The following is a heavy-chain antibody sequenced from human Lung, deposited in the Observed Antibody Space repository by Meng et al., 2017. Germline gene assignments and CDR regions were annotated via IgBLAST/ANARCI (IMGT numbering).Heavy chain of an antibody. CDR1: AGAFSDYD. J-gene: IGHJ4*02. Sequence: QGQVQQGGSGVLKLSETLSLTCVVSAGAFSDYDWSWIRQAPGKGLEWIGEINLSGSTNYNPSLESRATISVDTSQNNLSLKLSSVTAADSAVYYCARGPTTMAHDFDYWGQGTLVTVSS. D-gene: IGHD4-11*01. V-gene: IGHV4-34*01. CDR2: INLSGST. CDR3: ARGPTTMAHDFDY.